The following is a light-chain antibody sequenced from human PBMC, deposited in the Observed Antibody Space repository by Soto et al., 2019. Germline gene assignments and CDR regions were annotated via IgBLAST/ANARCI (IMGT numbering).Light chain of an antibody. CDR1: SSDVGGYNY. CDR3: SSWGGGGGGV. V-gene: IGLV2-8*01. J-gene: IGLJ2*01. CDR2: EVS. Sequence: QSVLTQPPSASGSPGQSVTISCTGTSSDVGGYNYVSWYQQHPGKAPKLMISEVSKRPSGVPDRFSGSKSGNTASLTVSGLQAEDEADYYCSSWGGGGGGVFGGGTKLTVL.